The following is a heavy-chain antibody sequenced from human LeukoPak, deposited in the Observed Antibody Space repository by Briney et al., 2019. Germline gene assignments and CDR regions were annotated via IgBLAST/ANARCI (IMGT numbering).Heavy chain of an antibody. D-gene: IGHD4-23*01. CDR3: ARTEGTVAYDS. Sequence: PGGSPRLSCAASGFTFSNYWMHWVRQAPGKGLVWVSRINSDGSGTTYADSVRGRFTISRDNAKNTLYLQVNSLRAEDTAVYYCARTEGTVAYDSWGQGTLVTVSS. CDR2: INSDGSGT. J-gene: IGHJ5*01. CDR1: GFTFSNYW. V-gene: IGHV3-74*01.